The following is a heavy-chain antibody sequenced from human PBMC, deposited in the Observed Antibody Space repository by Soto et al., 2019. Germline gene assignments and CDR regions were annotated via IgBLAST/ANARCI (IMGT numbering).Heavy chain of an antibody. CDR3: AREVGGLPVDTAMAV. D-gene: IGHD5-18*01. J-gene: IGHJ4*02. Sequence: GGSLRLSCAASGFTFSSYGMHWVRQAPGKGLEWVAVIWYDGSNKYYADSVKGRFTISRDNSKNTLYLQMNSLRAEDTAVYYCAREVGGLPVDTAMAVWGQGTLVTVSS. CDR1: GFTFSSYG. V-gene: IGHV3-33*01. CDR2: IWYDGSNK.